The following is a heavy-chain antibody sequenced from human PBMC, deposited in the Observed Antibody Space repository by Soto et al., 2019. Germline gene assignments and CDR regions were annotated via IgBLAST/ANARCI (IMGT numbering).Heavy chain of an antibody. Sequence: QVQLVESGGGVVQPGRSLRLSCAASGFTFSRYAMHWVRQAPGKGLEWVAVISYDGSNKYYADSVKGRFTISRDNSKNTLYLQMNSLRAEDTAVYYCARDKYSSGWSSGWFDPWGQGTLVTVSS. CDR3: ARDKYSSGWSSGWFDP. D-gene: IGHD6-19*01. V-gene: IGHV3-30-3*01. J-gene: IGHJ5*02. CDR2: ISYDGSNK. CDR1: GFTFSRYA.